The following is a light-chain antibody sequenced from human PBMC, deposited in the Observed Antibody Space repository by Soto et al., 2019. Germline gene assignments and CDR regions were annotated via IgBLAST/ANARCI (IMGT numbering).Light chain of an antibody. J-gene: IGKJ1*01. V-gene: IGKV1-9*01. CDR3: QHLHWA. CDR2: GVS. Sequence: IHLTQSPSSLSASVGDRVTITCRASQEISRYLAWYQQTPGKAPKLLIYGVSTLQDGVSSRFSGRGSGTDFSLTISSLQPEDFATYYCQHLHWAFGPGT. CDR1: QEISRY.